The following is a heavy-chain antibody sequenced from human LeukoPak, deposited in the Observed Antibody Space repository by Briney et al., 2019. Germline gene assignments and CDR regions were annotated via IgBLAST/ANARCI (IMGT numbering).Heavy chain of an antibody. CDR1: GGSFSGYY. Sequence: PSETLSLTCAVYGGSFSGYYWSWIRQPPGKGLEWIGEINHSGSTNYSPSLKSRVTISVDTSKNQFSLKLSSVTAADTAVYYCAGAPEMATIMGGWTGGIAGFDYWGQGTLVTVSS. D-gene: IGHD5-24*01. J-gene: IGHJ4*02. V-gene: IGHV4-34*01. CDR3: AGAPEMATIMGGWTGGIAGFDY. CDR2: INHSGST.